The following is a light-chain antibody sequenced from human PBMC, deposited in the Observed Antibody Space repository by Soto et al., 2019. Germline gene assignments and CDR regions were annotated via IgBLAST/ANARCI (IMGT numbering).Light chain of an antibody. Sequence: EIVRTQSPATLSVSPGERATLSCRASQSVSSNLAWYQQKPGQAPRLLIYGASTRANGIPARFSGSGSGTEFTLTISSLQSEDFAVYYCQQYNNWPRTFGQGTKVEIK. CDR1: QSVSSN. CDR2: GAS. J-gene: IGKJ1*01. CDR3: QQYNNWPRT. V-gene: IGKV3-15*01.